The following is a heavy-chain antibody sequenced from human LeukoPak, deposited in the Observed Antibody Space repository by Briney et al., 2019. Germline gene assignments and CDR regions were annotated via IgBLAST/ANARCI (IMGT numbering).Heavy chain of an antibody. CDR2: IYSGGGT. D-gene: IGHD3-22*01. Sequence: GGSLRLSCAASGFTVSSTYMSWVRQAPGKGLQWVSVIYSGGGTYYAASVKGRFTISRDNSKNTLYLQMNSLRAEDTAVYYCAKAAWLSSIPTFDYWGQGTLVTVSS. J-gene: IGHJ4*02. CDR3: AKAAWLSSIPTFDY. CDR1: GFTVSSTY. V-gene: IGHV3-53*01.